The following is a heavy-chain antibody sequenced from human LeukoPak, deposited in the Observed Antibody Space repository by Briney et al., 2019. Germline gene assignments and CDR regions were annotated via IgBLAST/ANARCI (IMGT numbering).Heavy chain of an antibody. D-gene: IGHD3-10*01. V-gene: IGHV4-4*07. CDR2: IYTSGST. J-gene: IGHJ5*02. CDR3: ARERSMVRGVSWFDP. CDR1: GGSISSYY. Sequence: SETLSLTCTVSGGSISSYYWSWIRQPAGKGLEWIGRIYTSGSTNYNPSLKSRVTMSVDTSKNQFSLKLSSVTAADTAVYFCARERSMVRGVSWFDPWGQGTLVTVSS.